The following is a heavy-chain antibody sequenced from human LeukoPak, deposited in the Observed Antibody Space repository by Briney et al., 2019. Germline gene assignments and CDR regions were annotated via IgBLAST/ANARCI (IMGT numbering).Heavy chain of an antibody. CDR3: ARAYSPWGYYYMDV. Sequence: PSETLSLTCAVYGRSFSGYYWSWIRQPPGKGLEWIGEINHSGSTNYNPSLKSRVTISVDTSKNQFSLKLSSVTAADTAVYYCARAYSPWGYYYMDVWGKGTTVTVSS. CDR2: INHSGST. J-gene: IGHJ6*03. D-gene: IGHD2-15*01. CDR1: GRSFSGYY. V-gene: IGHV4-34*01.